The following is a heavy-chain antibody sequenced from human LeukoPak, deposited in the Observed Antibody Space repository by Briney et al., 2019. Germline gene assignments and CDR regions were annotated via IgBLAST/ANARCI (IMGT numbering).Heavy chain of an antibody. CDR2: FSYDGTTK. J-gene: IGHJ3*02. V-gene: IGHV3-30*10. CDR3: ARGNRGYGDAFDI. Sequence: GNSLRLSCVVSGFTLSSYAMHWVRQAPGKGLEWVAMFSYDGTTKFNTDSVQGRFTISRDTSKNTLDLQMYSLRGEDTAVYYCARGNRGYGDAFDIWGHGTLVTVSS. CDR1: GFTLSSYA. D-gene: IGHD2-15*01.